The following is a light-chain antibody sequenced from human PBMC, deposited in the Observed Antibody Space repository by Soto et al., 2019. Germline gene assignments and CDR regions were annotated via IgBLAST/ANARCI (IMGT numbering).Light chain of an antibody. V-gene: IGLV2-8*01. J-gene: IGLJ2*01. Sequence: QSALTQPPSASGSPGQSVTISCTGTSSDVGGYHYVSWYQQHPGKAPKLMIYEVSKRPSGVPDRFSGSKSGNTASLTVSGLQAEDEADYYCHAYDRILTGPVFGGGTKLTVL. CDR2: EVS. CDR1: SSDVGGYHY. CDR3: HAYDRILTGPV.